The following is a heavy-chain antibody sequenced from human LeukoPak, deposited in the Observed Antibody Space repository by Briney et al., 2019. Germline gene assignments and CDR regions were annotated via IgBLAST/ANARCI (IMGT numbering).Heavy chain of an antibody. V-gene: IGHV3-53*01. CDR1: GFTVSSNY. CDR2: IYSGGST. CDR3: TRDRRGGSSQD. Sequence: PAGGSLRLSCAASGFTVSSNYMSWVRQAPGKGLEWVSVIYSGGSTYYADSVKGRFTISRDNSKSTLYLQMNSLRAGDTAVYYCTRDRRGGSSQDWGQGTLVTVSS. D-gene: IGHD2-15*01. J-gene: IGHJ4*02.